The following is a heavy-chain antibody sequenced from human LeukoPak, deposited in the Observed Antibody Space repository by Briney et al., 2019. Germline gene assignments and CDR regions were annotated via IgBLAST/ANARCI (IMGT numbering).Heavy chain of an antibody. CDR3: ARDANGDYGYFDY. Sequence: GGSLGLSCAASGFTFSSYGMHWVRQAPGKGLEWVAVIWYDGSNKYYADSVKGRFTISRDNSKNTLYLQMNSLRAEDTAVYYCARDANGDYGYFDYWGQGTLVTVSS. V-gene: IGHV3-33*01. J-gene: IGHJ4*02. CDR2: IWYDGSNK. D-gene: IGHD4-17*01. CDR1: GFTFSSYG.